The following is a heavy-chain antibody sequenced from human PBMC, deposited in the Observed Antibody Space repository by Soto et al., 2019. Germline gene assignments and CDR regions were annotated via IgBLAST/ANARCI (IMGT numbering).Heavy chain of an antibody. CDR1: GYTFTGYY. Sequence: ASVKVSCKASGYTFTGYYMHWVRQAPGQGLEWMGWINPNSGGTNYAQKFQGRVTMTRDTSISTAYMELSRLRSDDTAVYYCARALSKQWLTLGYWGQGNLVTVSS. CDR2: INPNSGGT. D-gene: IGHD6-19*01. CDR3: ARALSKQWLTLGY. V-gene: IGHV1-2*02. J-gene: IGHJ4*02.